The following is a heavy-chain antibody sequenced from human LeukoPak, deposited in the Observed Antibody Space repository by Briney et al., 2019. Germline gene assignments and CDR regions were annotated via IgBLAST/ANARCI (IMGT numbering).Heavy chain of an antibody. D-gene: IGHD5-18*01. J-gene: IGHJ4*02. V-gene: IGHV3-23*01. Sequence: GGSLRLSCAASGFTFSNYAMTWVRQTPGKGLEWVSVISGGGDYTYYADSVKGRFTISRDNSKNTMYLQMNSLRAEDTAVYYCGSGYSYGSAADYWGQGTLVTVSS. CDR2: ISGGGDYT. CDR1: GFTFSNYA. CDR3: GSGYSYGSAADY.